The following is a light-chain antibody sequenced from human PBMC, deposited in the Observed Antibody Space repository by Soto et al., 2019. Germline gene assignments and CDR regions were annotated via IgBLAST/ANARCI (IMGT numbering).Light chain of an antibody. CDR1: QTISIW. CDR3: QKYNSYRT. J-gene: IGKJ1*01. CDR2: DAS. V-gene: IGKV1-5*01. Sequence: DIQMTQSPSTLSASVGDRVTITCRARQTISIWLAWYQQKPGKAPKLLIYDASILKSGVPSRFSGSGSGTEFTLTISSLQPHDSATYYCQKYNSYRTFGQGTKVDIK.